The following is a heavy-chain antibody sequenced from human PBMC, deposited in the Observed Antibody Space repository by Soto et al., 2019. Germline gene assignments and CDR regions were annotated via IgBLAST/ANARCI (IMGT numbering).Heavy chain of an antibody. CDR1: GYTFTSYA. J-gene: IGHJ6*03. CDR3: ARDEVPAAIHYYYYYYMDV. D-gene: IGHD2-2*02. CDR2: INAGNGNT. Sequence: ASVKVSCKASGYTFTSYARHWVRQAPGQRLEWMGWINAGNGNTKYSQKFQGRVTITRDTSASTAYMELSSLRSEDTAVYYCARDEVPAAIHYYYYYYMDVWGKGTTVTVSS. V-gene: IGHV1-3*01.